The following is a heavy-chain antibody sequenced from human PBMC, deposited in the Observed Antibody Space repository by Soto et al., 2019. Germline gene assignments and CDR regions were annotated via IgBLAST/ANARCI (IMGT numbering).Heavy chain of an antibody. D-gene: IGHD1-1*01. V-gene: IGHV3-48*03. J-gene: IGHJ6*02. CDR3: ARESGGTGLDV. CDR1: GFTFSAFE. Sequence: LRLSCAASGFTFSAFEMNWVRQAPGKGLEWLSYIYNSGSTMTYADSVKGRFAISRDNAKNSLYLQMYSLRAEDTAVYYCARESGGTGLDVWGQGTTVTVSS. CDR2: IYNSGSTM.